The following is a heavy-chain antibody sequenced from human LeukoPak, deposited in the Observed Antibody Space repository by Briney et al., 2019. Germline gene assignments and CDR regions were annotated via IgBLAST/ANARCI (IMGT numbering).Heavy chain of an antibody. V-gene: IGHV4-59*08. D-gene: IGHD7-27*01. CDR1: GGSITNHW. Sequence: SETLSLTCTVSGGSITNHWWSWIRQPPGKGLEWIAYMFYTGSTNYNPSLKSRVTIPMDTSKSQVSLKLSSVTAADTAVYYCARHSSITGGRLSGYWLDPWGQGTLVTVSS. CDR2: MFYTGST. CDR3: ARHSSITGGRLSGYWLDP. J-gene: IGHJ5*02.